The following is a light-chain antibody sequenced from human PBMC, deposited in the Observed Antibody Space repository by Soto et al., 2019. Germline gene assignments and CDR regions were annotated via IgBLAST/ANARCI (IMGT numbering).Light chain of an antibody. Sequence: EIVLTQSPGTLSLSPGERATLSCWASQTVNSNYLAWYQQKPGQAPRLLIYGSSRRATGIPDRFSGSGSGTDFTLTVSILEPEDFGVYYCQKYDGQWTFGQGTKVEIK. CDR3: QKYDGQWT. J-gene: IGKJ1*01. CDR2: GSS. CDR1: QTVNSNY. V-gene: IGKV3-20*01.